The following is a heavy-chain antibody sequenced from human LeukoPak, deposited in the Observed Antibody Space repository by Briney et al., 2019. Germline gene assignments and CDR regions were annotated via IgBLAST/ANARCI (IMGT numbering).Heavy chain of an antibody. CDR1: GFTFDDYA. J-gene: IGHJ5*02. V-gene: IGHV3-9*03. Sequence: PGGSLRLSCAAPGFTFDDYAMHWVRKAPGKGLEWVSGISWNSGTIGYADSVKGRFTISRDNAKNSLYLQMNSLRDDDMALYYCARGNSGSYSQDWFDPWGQGTLVTVSS. D-gene: IGHD1-26*01. CDR3: ARGNSGSYSQDWFDP. CDR2: ISWNSGTI.